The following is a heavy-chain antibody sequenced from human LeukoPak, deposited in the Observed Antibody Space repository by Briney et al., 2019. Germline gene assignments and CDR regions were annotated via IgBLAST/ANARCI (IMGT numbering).Heavy chain of an antibody. J-gene: IGHJ3*02. Sequence: GGSLRLFCAASGFTFSSYAMSWVRQAPGKGLEWVSAISGSGGSTYYADSVKGRFTISRDNAKNSLYLQMNSLRAEDTAVYYCGRDFGLTGTKRSFDIWGQGTMVTVSS. V-gene: IGHV3-23*01. D-gene: IGHD1-7*01. CDR3: GRDFGLTGTKRSFDI. CDR1: GFTFSSYA. CDR2: ISGSGGST.